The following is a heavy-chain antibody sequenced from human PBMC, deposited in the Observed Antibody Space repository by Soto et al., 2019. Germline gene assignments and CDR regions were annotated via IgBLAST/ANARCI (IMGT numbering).Heavy chain of an antibody. V-gene: IGHV3-74*01. CDR1: GFTFNNYW. CDR2: INGDGGTT. Sequence: EVQLVESGGGLVQPGGSLRLYCAASGFTFNNYWMHWVRQAPGKGLLWVSRINGDGGTTNYADSVKGRFTISRDNAMNTVYLQMNNLRVEDTAVYYCARGIRNYYGVDVWGQGTTVTVSS. CDR3: ARGIRNYYGVDV. D-gene: IGHD2-15*01. J-gene: IGHJ6*02.